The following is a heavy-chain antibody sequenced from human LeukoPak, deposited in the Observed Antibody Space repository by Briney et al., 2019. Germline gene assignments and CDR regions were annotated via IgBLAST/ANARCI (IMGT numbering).Heavy chain of an antibody. CDR2: IYHSGNT. J-gene: IGHJ4*02. CDR1: DGSISSSSYS. V-gene: IGHV4-39*01. Sequence: SETLSLTCTVSDGSISSSSYSWGWIRQPPGKGPEWIANIYHSGNTSYNPSLKSRVTISVDMSKNHFSLNLRSVTAADTAVYYCARHQHRGTYSFFSFWGQGTLVTVSS. D-gene: IGHD1-26*01. CDR3: ARHQHRGTYSFFSF.